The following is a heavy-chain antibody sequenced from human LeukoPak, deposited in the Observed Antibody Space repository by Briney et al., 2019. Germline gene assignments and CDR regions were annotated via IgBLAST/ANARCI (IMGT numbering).Heavy chain of an antibody. CDR2: IRYDGSNK. Sequence: GRSLRLSCAASGFTFSSYGMHWVRQAPGKGLEWVAFIRYDGSNKYYADSVKGRFTISRDNSKNTLYLQMNSLRAEDTAVYYCAKDHYDSSGYYPWDYWGQGTLVTVSS. D-gene: IGHD3-22*01. CDR1: GFTFSSYG. CDR3: AKDHYDSSGYYPWDY. J-gene: IGHJ4*02. V-gene: IGHV3-30*02.